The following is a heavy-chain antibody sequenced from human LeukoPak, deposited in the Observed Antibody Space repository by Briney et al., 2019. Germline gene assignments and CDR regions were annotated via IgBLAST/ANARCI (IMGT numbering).Heavy chain of an antibody. CDR3: ARSPHIWFAERGWFDP. D-gene: IGHD3-10*01. CDR1: GGSISSYY. J-gene: IGHJ5*02. CDR2: IYTSGST. Sequence: SETLSLTCTVSGGSISSYYWSWIRQPAGKGLEWIGRIYTSGSTNYNPSLKSRVTMTVDTSKSQFSLKLSSVTAADTAVYFCARSPHIWFAERGWFDPWGQGTLVTVSS. V-gene: IGHV4-4*07.